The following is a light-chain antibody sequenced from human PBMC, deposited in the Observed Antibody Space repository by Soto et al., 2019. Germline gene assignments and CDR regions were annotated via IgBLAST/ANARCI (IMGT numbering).Light chain of an antibody. CDR2: GAS. J-gene: IGKJ2*01. Sequence: EIVLTQSPGTLSLSPGERATLSCRASQSVSSSYLAWYQQKPGQAPRLLIYGASSRATGIPDRFSGSGSGTDFILTISRLETEEFAVYYCQQYGSSPYTFGQGTKLEIK. CDR1: QSVSSSY. V-gene: IGKV3-20*01. CDR3: QQYGSSPYT.